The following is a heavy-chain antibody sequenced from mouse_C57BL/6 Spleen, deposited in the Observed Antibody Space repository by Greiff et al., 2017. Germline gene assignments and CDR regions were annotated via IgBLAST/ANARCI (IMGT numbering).Heavy chain of an antibody. D-gene: IGHD3-2*02. CDR3: ARRTAQALYFDY. J-gene: IGHJ2*01. CDR1: GFTFSSYA. CDR2: ISDGGSYT. Sequence: EVKLVESGGGLVKPGGSLTLSCAASGFTFSSYAMSWVRQTPEKRLEWVATISDGGSYTYYPDNVKGRFTISRDNAKNNLYLQMSHLKSEDTAMYYCARRTAQALYFDYWGQGTTLTVSS. V-gene: IGHV5-4*03.